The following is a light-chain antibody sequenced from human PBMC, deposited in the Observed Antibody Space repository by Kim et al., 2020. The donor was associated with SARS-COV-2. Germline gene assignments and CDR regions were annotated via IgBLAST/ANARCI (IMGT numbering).Light chain of an antibody. J-gene: IGLJ2*01. V-gene: IGLV3-1*01. CDR2: QDT. Sequence: SYELTQPPSVSMSPGQTASITCSGDKLGHKYACWYQQKPGQSPVLVIYQDTKRPSGIPERFSGSNSGNTATLTISGTQAMDEAVYYCQAWDSSTAVFGGGTQLTFL. CDR3: QAWDSSTAV. CDR1: KLGHKY.